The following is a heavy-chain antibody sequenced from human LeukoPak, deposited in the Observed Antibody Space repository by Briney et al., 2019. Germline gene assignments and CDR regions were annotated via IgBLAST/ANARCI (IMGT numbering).Heavy chain of an antibody. CDR2: INQDGSVK. CDR1: GFTFSDYW. CDR3: IKDIRPGGMDV. Sequence: GDSLRLSCAASGFTFSDYWIIWFRQAPGKGPEWVGHINQDGSVKDYVDSVKGRFTSSRDTAKNSLYLQMNSLRAEDTAIYYCIKDIRPGGMDVWGQGITVTVSS. J-gene: IGHJ6*02. V-gene: IGHV3-7*03. D-gene: IGHD2-15*01.